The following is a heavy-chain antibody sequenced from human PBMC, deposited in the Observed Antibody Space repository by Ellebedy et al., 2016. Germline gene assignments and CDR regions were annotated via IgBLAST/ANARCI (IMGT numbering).Heavy chain of an antibody. Sequence: ASVKVSXKASGGTFSSYAISWVRQAPGQGLEWMGWISAYNGNTNYAQKLQGRVTMTTDTSTSTAYMELRSLRSDDTAVYYCAREWLGGPPDYWGQGTLVTVSS. CDR3: AREWLGGPPDY. CDR2: ISAYNGNT. CDR1: GGTFSSYA. V-gene: IGHV1-18*01. J-gene: IGHJ4*02. D-gene: IGHD3-10*01.